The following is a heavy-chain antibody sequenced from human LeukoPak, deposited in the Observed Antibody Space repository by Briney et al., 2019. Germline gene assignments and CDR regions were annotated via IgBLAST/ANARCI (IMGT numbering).Heavy chain of an antibody. D-gene: IGHD3-22*01. J-gene: IGHJ4*02. CDR2: ISAYNGNT. CDR1: GYTFTSYG. Sequence: ASVKVSCKASGYTFTSYGISWVRQAPGQGLEWMGWISAYNGNTNYAQKLQGRVTMTTDTSTSTAYMELRSLRSDDTAVYYCARDGDYYDSSGYCDYWGQGTLVTDSS. V-gene: IGHV1-18*01. CDR3: ARDGDYYDSSGYCDY.